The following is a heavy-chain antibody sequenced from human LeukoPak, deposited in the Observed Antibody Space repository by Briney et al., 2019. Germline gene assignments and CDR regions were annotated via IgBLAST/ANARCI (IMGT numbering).Heavy chain of an antibody. CDR3: ARDDGSGSYYYYYGLDV. J-gene: IGHJ6*02. CDR1: GYTFTRFG. CDR2: NTDYNGNT. Sequence: ASVKVSCKASGYTFTRFGITWVRQAPGQGLEWVGGNTDYNGNTKYAQKIQGRVTMTTDTSTSTAYMELRSLRSDDTAVYYCARDDGSGSYYYYYGLDVWGQGTTVTVSS. D-gene: IGHD3-10*01. V-gene: IGHV1-18*01.